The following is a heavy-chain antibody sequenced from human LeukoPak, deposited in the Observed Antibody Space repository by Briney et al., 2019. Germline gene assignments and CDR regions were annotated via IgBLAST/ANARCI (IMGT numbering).Heavy chain of an antibody. J-gene: IGHJ6*02. Sequence: GGSLRLSCAASGFTFSSYGMHWVRQAPGKGLEWVAVISYDGSNKYYADSVKGRSTISRDNSKNTLYLQMNSLRAEDTAVYYCAKGGVKIYYYYGMDVWDQGTTVTVSS. CDR2: ISYDGSNK. CDR1: GFTFSSYG. CDR3: AKGGVKIYYYYGMDV. D-gene: IGHD1-26*01. V-gene: IGHV3-30*18.